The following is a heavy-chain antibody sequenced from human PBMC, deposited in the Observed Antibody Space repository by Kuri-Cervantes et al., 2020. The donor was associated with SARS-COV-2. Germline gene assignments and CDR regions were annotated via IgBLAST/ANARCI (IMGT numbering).Heavy chain of an antibody. CDR2: ISRSGGKI. J-gene: IGHJ6*02. CDR3: AKYRSWRYYYGMDV. D-gene: IGHD3-10*01. V-gene: IGHV3-23*01. Sequence: GESLKISCTASGFTFSSYNMSWLRQAPGKGLEWVSSISRSGGKIYYADSVKGRFTISRDNSKNTLYLQMNSLRAEDTAVYYCAKYRSWRYYYGMDVWGQGTTVTVSS. CDR1: GFTFSSYN.